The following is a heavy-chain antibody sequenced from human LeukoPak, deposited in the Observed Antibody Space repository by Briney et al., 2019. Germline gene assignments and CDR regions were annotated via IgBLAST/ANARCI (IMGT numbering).Heavy chain of an antibody. CDR2: IYHSGST. J-gene: IGHJ4*02. CDR1: GYSISSGYY. Sequence: PSETLSLTCAVSGYSISSGYYWGWIRQPPGKGLEWIGSIYHSGSTYYNPSLKSRVTISVDTSKNQFSLKLSSVTAADTAVYYCARAPHHDLEESYSDCRGKGTLVTVSS. D-gene: IGHD3-10*01. V-gene: IGHV4-38-2*01. CDR3: ARAPHHDLEESYSDC.